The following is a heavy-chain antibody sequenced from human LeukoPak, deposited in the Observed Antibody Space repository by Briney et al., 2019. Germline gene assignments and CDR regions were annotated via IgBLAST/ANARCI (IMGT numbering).Heavy chain of an antibody. V-gene: IGHV3-7*01. CDR2: IKEDGSDK. CDR1: GFTFSNYW. J-gene: IGHJ5*02. CDR3: ARQKGYFDWLLSGGWFDP. Sequence: GGSLRLSCAASGFTFSNYWMNWVRQAPGKGLEWVANIKEDGSDKYYVDSVKGRFTISKDNAKNSLYLQMNSLRAEDTAVYYCARQKGYFDWLLSGGWFDPWGQGTLVTVSS. D-gene: IGHD3-9*01.